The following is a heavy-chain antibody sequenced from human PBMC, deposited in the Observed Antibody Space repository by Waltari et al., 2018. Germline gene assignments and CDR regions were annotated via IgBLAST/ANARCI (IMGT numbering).Heavy chain of an antibody. CDR1: SSYA. CDR3: ASSFADDYVWGSYPPAFRGAFDI. CDR2: IIPIFGTA. V-gene: IGHV1-69*01. J-gene: IGHJ3*02. Sequence: SSYAISWVRQAPGQGLEWMGGIIPIFGTANYAQKFQGRVTITADESTSTAYMELSSLRSEDTAVYYCASSFADDYVWGSYPPAFRGAFDIWGQGTMVTVSS. D-gene: IGHD3-16*01.